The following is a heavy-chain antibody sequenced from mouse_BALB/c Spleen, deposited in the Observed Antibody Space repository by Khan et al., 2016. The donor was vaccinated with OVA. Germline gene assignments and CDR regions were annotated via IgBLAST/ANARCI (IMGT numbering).Heavy chain of an antibody. CDR1: GYSFTDYN. CDR3: ARTDYYDKSYYFDC. CDR2: IDPYNGGT. D-gene: IGHD1-1*01. J-gene: IGHJ2*01. V-gene: IGHV1S135*01. Sequence: VQLKQSGPELMKPGASVKVSCKASGYSFTDYNMFWVKQSHGKSLEWIGHIDPYNGGTSYNQQLKDKATLTVDKSSRTAFLPLTSLTSEDSAVFYCARTDYYDKSYYFDCWGQGTTLTVSS.